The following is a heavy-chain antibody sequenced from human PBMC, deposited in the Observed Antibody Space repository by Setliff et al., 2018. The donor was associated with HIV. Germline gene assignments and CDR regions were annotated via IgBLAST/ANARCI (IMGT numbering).Heavy chain of an antibody. CDR3: ATNTVFGAATYYFDN. Sequence: PSETLSLTCTVSDYSISSGYFWGWIRQPPGKGLEWIGTIYHSGRTDYNPSLETRATISVDTSKNQFSLRLTSVTAADTAIYYCATNTVFGAATYYFDNWGQGVLVTVSS. J-gene: IGHJ4*02. V-gene: IGHV4-38-2*02. CDR1: DYSISSGYF. D-gene: IGHD3-3*01. CDR2: IYHSGRT.